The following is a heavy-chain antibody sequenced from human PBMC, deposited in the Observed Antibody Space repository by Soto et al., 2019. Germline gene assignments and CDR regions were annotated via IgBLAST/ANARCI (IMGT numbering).Heavy chain of an antibody. J-gene: IGHJ4*02. V-gene: IGHV1-69*06. CDR1: GTRFSNYV. Sequence: QVQLVQSGAEVQTPGSSLKVSCTVSGTRFSNYVISWVRQAPGQGLEWLGRTIPIFNTTQYPQKLQGRVTITPAKSTNTASLELSSLRFDDTAVYYCAREGRGKKAGYNGLVSLGYWGQGTPVTVSS. CDR3: AREGRGKKAGYNGLVSLGY. CDR2: TIPIFNTT. D-gene: IGHD2-2*02.